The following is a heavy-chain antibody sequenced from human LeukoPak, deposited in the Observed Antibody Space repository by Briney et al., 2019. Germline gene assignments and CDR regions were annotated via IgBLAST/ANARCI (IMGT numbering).Heavy chain of an antibody. CDR2: IYYSGST. CDR1: GGSISSSSYY. CDR3: ARLGKGSSRDC. J-gene: IGHJ4*02. D-gene: IGHD1-26*01. V-gene: IGHV4-39*01. Sequence: SETLSLTCTVSGGSISSSSYYWGWIRQPPGKGLEWIGSIYYSGSTYYNPSLKSRVTISVGTSKNQFSLKLSSVTAADTAVYYCARLGKGSSRDCWGQGTLVTVSS.